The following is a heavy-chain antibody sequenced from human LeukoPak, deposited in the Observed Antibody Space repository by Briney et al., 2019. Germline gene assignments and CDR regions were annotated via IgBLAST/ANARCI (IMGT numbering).Heavy chain of an antibody. CDR1: GFTFSSYW. D-gene: IGHD3-9*01. Sequence: GGSLRLSCAASGFTFSSYWMSWVRQAPGKGLEWVANIKQDGSEKYYVDSVKGRFTISRDNAKNSLYLQMNSLRAEDTAVYYCARDPDYDILTGYYTGIDYWGQGTLVTVSS. J-gene: IGHJ4*02. V-gene: IGHV3-7*01. CDR3: ARDPDYDILTGYYTGIDY. CDR2: IKQDGSEK.